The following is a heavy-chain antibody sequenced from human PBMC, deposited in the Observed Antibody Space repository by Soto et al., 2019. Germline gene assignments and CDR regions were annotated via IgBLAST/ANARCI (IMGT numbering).Heavy chain of an antibody. CDR2: IYYSGST. CDR3: ARGDSGYGELIDY. D-gene: IGHD5-12*01. Sequence: QVQLQESGPGLVKPSQTLSLTCTVSGGSISSGGYYWSWIRQHPGKGLEWIEYIYYSGSTYYNPSLKSRVTISVDTSKNQFSLKLSSVTAADTAVYYCARGDSGYGELIDYWGQGTLVTVSS. CDR1: GGSISSGGYY. V-gene: IGHV4-31*03. J-gene: IGHJ4*02.